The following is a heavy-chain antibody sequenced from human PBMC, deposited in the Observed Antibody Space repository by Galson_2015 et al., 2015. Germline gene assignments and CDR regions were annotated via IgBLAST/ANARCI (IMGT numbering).Heavy chain of an antibody. CDR2: ISGSGGGT. D-gene: IGHD3-10*01. J-gene: IGHJ6*03. CDR3: ANSGSGSGLYYYYMDV. Sequence: SLRLSCAASGFTFSSYAMSWLRQAPGKGLEWVSAISGSGGGTYYADSVKGRFTISRDNSENTLYLQMSSLRAEDTAVYYCANSGSGSGLYYYYMDVWGKGTTVTVSS. CDR1: GFTFSSYA. V-gene: IGHV3-23*01.